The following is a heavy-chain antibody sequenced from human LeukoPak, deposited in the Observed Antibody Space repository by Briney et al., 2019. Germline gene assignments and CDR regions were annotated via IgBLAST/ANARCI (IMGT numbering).Heavy chain of an antibody. J-gene: IGHJ4*02. D-gene: IGHD5-24*01. V-gene: IGHV4-34*01. CDR1: GGSFSGYY. CDR2: INHSGST. Sequence: SETLSLTCAVYGGSFSGYYWSWIRQPPGKGLEWIGEINHSGSTNYNPSPKSRVTISVDTSKNQFSLKLSSVTAADTAVYYCARAPRLRDGYKYWGQGTLVTVSS. CDR3: ARAPRLRDGYKY.